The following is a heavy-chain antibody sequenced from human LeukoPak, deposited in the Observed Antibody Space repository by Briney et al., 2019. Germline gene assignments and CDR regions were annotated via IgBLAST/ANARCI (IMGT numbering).Heavy chain of an antibody. Sequence: SETLSLTCTVSGGSVSSGSYYWSWIRQPPGKGLEWIGYIYYSGSTNYNPSLKSRVTISVDTPKNQFSLKLSSVTAADTAVYYCARAVGYQLLLRWFDPWGQGTLVTVSS. D-gene: IGHD2-2*01. V-gene: IGHV4-61*01. CDR2: IYYSGST. CDR3: ARAVGYQLLLRWFDP. J-gene: IGHJ5*02. CDR1: GGSVSSGSYY.